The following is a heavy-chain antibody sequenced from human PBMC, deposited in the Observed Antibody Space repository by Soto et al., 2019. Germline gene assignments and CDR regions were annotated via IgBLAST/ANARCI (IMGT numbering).Heavy chain of an antibody. Sequence: GASVKVSCKASGFTFTSSAVQWVRQARGQRLEWIGWIVVGSGNTNYAQKFQERVTITRDMSTSTAYMELSSLRSEATAVYYCAALTGISSSPGWGQGTLVTVPQ. CDR2: IVVGSGNT. CDR1: GFTFTSSA. J-gene: IGHJ4*02. CDR3: AALTGISSSPG. V-gene: IGHV1-58*01. D-gene: IGHD6-6*01.